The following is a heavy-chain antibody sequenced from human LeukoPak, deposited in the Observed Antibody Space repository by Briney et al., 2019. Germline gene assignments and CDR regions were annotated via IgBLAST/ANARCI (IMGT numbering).Heavy chain of an antibody. D-gene: IGHD6-19*01. V-gene: IGHV3-30*18. CDR3: AKDRSDAGYSSGWYS. Sequence: GGSLRLSCAASGFTFSSYGMHWVRQAPGKGLEWVAVISYDGSNKYYADSVKGRFTIARDNSKNTLYLQMNSLRAEATAVYYCAKDRSDAGYSSGWYSRGQGTLVTVSS. CDR1: GFTFSSYG. J-gene: IGHJ4*02. CDR2: ISYDGSNK.